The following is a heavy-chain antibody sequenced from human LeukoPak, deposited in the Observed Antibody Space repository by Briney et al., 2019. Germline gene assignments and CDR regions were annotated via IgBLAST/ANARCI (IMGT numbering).Heavy chain of an antibody. CDR3: ARAGVLRFLRD. V-gene: IGHV4-59*01. CDR2: IYYSGST. D-gene: IGHD3-3*01. Sequence: SETLSLTCTDSGGSISSYYWSWIRQPPGKGLEWIGYIYYSGSTNYNPSLKSRVTISVDTSKNQFSLKLSSVTAADTAVYYCARAGVLRFLRDWGQGTLVTVSS. J-gene: IGHJ4*02. CDR1: GGSISSYY.